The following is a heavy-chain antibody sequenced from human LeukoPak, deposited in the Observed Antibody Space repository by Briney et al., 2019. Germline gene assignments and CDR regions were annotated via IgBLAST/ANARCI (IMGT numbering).Heavy chain of an antibody. Sequence: GESLKISCQASGYRFTNYWIGWVRQMPGKGLEWMGIIYPGDSDTRYSPSFQGQVTISADKSISTAYLQWSSLKASDTAMYYCARHDDGILSVIDPWGQGTLVTVSS. CDR1: GYRFTNYW. J-gene: IGHJ5*02. D-gene: IGHD5-24*01. CDR2: IYPGDSDT. CDR3: ARHDDGILSVIDP. V-gene: IGHV5-51*01.